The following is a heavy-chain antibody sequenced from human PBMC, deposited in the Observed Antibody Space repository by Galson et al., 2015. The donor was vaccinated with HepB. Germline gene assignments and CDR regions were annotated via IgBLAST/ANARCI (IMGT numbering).Heavy chain of an antibody. CDR3: ARGTPPGGRFGFDI. CDR2: IKQDGSEK. D-gene: IGHD3-16*01. Sequence: SLRLSCAASGFTFSSYWMSWVRQAPGKGLEWVANIKQDGSEKYYVDSVKGRFTISRDNAKNSLYLQMNSLRAEDTAVYYCARGTPPGGRFGFDIWGQGTMVTVSS. J-gene: IGHJ3*02. V-gene: IGHV3-7*03. CDR1: GFTFSSYW.